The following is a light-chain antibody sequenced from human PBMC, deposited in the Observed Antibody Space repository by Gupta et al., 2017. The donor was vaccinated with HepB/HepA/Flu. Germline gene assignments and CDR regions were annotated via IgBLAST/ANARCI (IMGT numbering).Light chain of an antibody. CDR2: AAS. CDR1: QDIGHD. Sequence: AIQMTQSPSSLSASVGDRVTITCRASQDIGHDLVWYQQKPGKAPKLLIYAASSLQSGVQSRFSGSGSGTDFTLTISSLQPEDFATYDCLQDYNYPWTFGQGTKVEIK. CDR3: LQDYNYPWT. V-gene: IGKV1-6*01. J-gene: IGKJ1*01.